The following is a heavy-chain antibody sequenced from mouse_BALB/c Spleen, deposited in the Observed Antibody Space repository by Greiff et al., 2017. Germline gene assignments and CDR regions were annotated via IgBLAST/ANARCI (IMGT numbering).Heavy chain of an antibody. V-gene: IGHV5-6-2*01. D-gene: IGHD2-1*01. CDR3: ARHGNYLGGAMDY. J-gene: IGHJ4*01. CDR1: GFTFSSYY. Sequence: EVKLMESGGGLVKLGGSLKLSCAASGFTFSSYYMSWVRQTPEKRLELVAAINSNGGSTYYPDTVKGRFTISRDNAKNTLYLQMSSLKSEDTALYYCARHGNYLGGAMDYWGQGTSVTVSS. CDR2: INSNGGST.